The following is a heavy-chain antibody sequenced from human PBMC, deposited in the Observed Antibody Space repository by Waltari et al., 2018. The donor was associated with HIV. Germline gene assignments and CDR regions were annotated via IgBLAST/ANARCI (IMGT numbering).Heavy chain of an antibody. CDR1: GFTFSSYA. CDR3: AKVGPLWVVVITGFDY. Sequence: EVQLLESGGGLVQPGGSLRLSCAASGFTFSSYAMSWVRQAPGKGLEWVSAISGSGGRTDYADSVKGRFTISRDNSKNTLYLQMNSLRAEDTAVYYCAKVGPLWVVVITGFDYWGQGTLVTVSS. V-gene: IGHV3-23*01. CDR2: ISGSGGRT. J-gene: IGHJ4*02. D-gene: IGHD3-22*01.